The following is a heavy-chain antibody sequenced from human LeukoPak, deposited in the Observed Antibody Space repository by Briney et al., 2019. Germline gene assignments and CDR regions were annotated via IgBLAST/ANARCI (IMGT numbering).Heavy chain of an antibody. J-gene: IGHJ4*02. V-gene: IGHV3-48*02. CDR1: GFTFSSYS. CDR3: ARNPGACSGGSCYYPFDY. D-gene: IGHD2-15*01. Sequence: PGGSLRLSCAASGFTFSSYSMNWVRQAPGKGLEWVSYISSSSSTIYYADSVKGRFTISRDNAKNSLYLQINSLRDEDTAVYYCARNPGACSGGSCYYPFDYWGQGTLVTVSS. CDR2: ISSSSSTI.